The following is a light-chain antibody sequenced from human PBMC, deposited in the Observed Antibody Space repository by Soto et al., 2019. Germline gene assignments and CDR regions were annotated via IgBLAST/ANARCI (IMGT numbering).Light chain of an antibody. CDR1: QSVSSSY. CDR2: GAS. V-gene: IGKV3-20*01. Sequence: EIVLTQSPGTLSFSPGERATLSCRASQSVSSSYLAWYQQKPGQAPRLLIYGASSRATGIPDRFSGSGSGADFTLTISRLEPEDSAVYYCQQYGSSPRTFGQGTKVDIK. CDR3: QQYGSSPRT. J-gene: IGKJ1*01.